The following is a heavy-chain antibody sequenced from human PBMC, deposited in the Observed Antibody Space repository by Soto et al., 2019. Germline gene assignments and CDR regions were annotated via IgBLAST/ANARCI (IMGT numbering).Heavy chain of an antibody. CDR3: AKETSKSDY. Sequence: QVQLVESGGGVVQPGRSLRLSCAASGFTCSSYGMHWVRQAPGKGLEWVAVISYDGSNKYYADSVKGRFTISRDNSKNTLYLQMNSLRAEDTAVDYCAKETSKSDYWGQGPLVTVSS. CDR2: ISYDGSNK. CDR1: GFTCSSYG. J-gene: IGHJ4*02. V-gene: IGHV3-30*18.